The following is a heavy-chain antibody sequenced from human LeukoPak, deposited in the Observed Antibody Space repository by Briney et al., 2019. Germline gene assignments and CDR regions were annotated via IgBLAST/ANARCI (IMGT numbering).Heavy chain of an antibody. CDR3: NSWVGNYDILTGSKGLDAFDI. CDR2: IRSKANSYAT. V-gene: IGHV3-73*01. Sequence: PGGSLRLSCAASGFTFSGSAMHWVRQASGKGLEWVGRIRSKANSYATAYAASVKGRFTISRDDSKNTAYLQMNSLKTEDTAVYYCNSWVGNYDILTGSKGLDAFDIWGQGTMVTVSS. J-gene: IGHJ3*02. CDR1: GFTFSGSA. D-gene: IGHD3-9*01.